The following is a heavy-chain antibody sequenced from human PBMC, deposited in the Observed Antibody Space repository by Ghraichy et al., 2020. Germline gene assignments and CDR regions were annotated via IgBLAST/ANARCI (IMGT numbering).Heavy chain of an antibody. CDR1: GYSFTNYF. D-gene: IGHD1-1*01. Sequence: ASVKVSCEASGYSFTNYFIHWVRHAPGQGLKWMGVINPSVAGTTYAQKFQGRLIMTRDTPTSTVYIELSSLRSEDTAVYYCARDRERWDAFEYWGQGTPVTVSS. CDR3: ARDRERWDAFEY. CDR2: INPSVAGT. J-gene: IGHJ4*02. V-gene: IGHV1-46*01.